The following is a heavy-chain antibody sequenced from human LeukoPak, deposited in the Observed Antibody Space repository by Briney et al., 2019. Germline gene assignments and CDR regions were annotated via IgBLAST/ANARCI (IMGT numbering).Heavy chain of an antibody. J-gene: IGHJ6*02. V-gene: IGHV3-30-3*01. Sequence: GRSLRLSCGASGFTFSSYAMHWVRQAPGKGLEWVAVISYDGSNKYYADSVKGRFTISRDNSKNTRYLQMNSLRAEDTAVYYCARGDRLTYYYYYGMDVWGQGTTVTVSS. CDR2: ISYDGSNK. CDR3: ARGDRLTYYYYYGMDV. CDR1: GFTFSSYA. D-gene: IGHD6-19*01.